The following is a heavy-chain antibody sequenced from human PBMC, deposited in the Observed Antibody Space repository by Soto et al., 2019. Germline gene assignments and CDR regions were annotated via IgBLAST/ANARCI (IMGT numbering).Heavy chain of an antibody. CDR2: ISYDGSNK. CDR3: AKDPGRGSSTSSHRSWFDP. CDR1: GFTFSSYG. J-gene: IGHJ5*02. D-gene: IGHD2-2*01. Sequence: GGSLRLSCAASGFTFSSYGMHWVRQAPGKGLEWVAVISYDGSNKYYADSVKGRFTISRDNSKNTLYLQMNSLRAEDTAVYYCAKDPGRGSSTSSHRSWFDPWGQGTLVTVSS. V-gene: IGHV3-30*18.